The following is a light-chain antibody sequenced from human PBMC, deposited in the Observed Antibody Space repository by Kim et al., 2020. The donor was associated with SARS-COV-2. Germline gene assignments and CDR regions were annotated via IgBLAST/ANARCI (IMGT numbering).Light chain of an antibody. CDR1: QSISSS. CDR2: GAS. Sequence: SLSPGESAPLSCRASQSISSSFAWYQQKPGQAPRVLIYGASARATGIPARFSGSGSGTEFTLTISNLQSEDFAVYYCQQYAYWRAFGQGTRLEIK. V-gene: IGKV3-15*01. CDR3: QQYAYWRA. J-gene: IGKJ5*01.